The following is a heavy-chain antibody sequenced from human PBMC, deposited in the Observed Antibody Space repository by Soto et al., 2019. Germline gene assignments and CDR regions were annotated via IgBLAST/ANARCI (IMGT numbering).Heavy chain of an antibody. CDR3: ARKGYGYYVVQNAFEI. CDR2: ISSSSSYI. V-gene: IGHV3-21*01. J-gene: IGHJ3*02. CDR1: GFTFSSYS. Sequence: EVQLVESGGGLVKPGGSLRLSCAASGFTFSSYSMNWVRQAPGKGLEWVSSISSSSSYIYYADSVKGRFTISRDNAKNSLYLQMNSLRAEDTAGYYCARKGYGYYVVQNAFEIWGQGTMVTVSS. D-gene: IGHD4-17*01.